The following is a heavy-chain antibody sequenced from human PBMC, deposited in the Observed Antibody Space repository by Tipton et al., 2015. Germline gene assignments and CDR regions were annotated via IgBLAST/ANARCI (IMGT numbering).Heavy chain of an antibody. CDR2: ISYSGSP. CDR1: GGSISNYY. J-gene: IGHJ2*01. Sequence: TLSLTCTVSGGSISNYYWNWIRQPPGKGLEWIGYISYSGSPNYNPSLRSRVTISVDASKNQLSLHLSSITAADTAVYYCARGHYVSGCYSPYFDLWSRGSLVTFSS. D-gene: IGHD6-19*01. V-gene: IGHV4-59*12. CDR3: ARGHYVSGCYSPYFDL.